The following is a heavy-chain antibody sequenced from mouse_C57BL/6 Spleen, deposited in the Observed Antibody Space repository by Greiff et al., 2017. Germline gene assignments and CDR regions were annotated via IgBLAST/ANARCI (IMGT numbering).Heavy chain of an antibody. Sequence: EVQLQQSGPELVKPGASVKISCKASGYTFTDYYMNWVKQSHGKSLEWIGDINPNNGGTSYNQKFKGKATLTVDKSSSTAYMELRSLTSEDSAVXYGARSPHYYGSSYYVDYWGQGTTLTVSS. CDR1: GYTFTDYY. J-gene: IGHJ2*01. CDR2: INPNNGGT. V-gene: IGHV1-26*01. D-gene: IGHD1-1*01. CDR3: ARSPHYYGSSYYVDY.